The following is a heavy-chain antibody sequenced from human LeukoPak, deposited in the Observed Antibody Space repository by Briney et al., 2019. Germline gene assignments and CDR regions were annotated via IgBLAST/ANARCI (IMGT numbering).Heavy chain of an antibody. V-gene: IGHV4-4*02. CDR1: GGSISSSNW. J-gene: IGHJ5*02. CDR2: IYHSGST. Sequence: MASETLSLTCAVSGGSISSSNWWSWVRQPPGKGLEWIGEIYHSGSTNYNPSLKSRATISVDKSKNQFSLKLSSVTAADTAVYYCARRTYNWFDPWGQGTLVTVSS. D-gene: IGHD1/OR15-1a*01. CDR3: ARRTYNWFDP.